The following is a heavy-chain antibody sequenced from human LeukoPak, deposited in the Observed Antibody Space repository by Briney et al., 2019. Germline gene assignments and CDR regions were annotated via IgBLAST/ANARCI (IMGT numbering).Heavy chain of an antibody. CDR1: GFTFSSYG. CDR2: IRYDGSNK. J-gene: IGHJ2*01. CDR3: ARRWYFDL. Sequence: GGSLRLSCAASGFTFSSYGMHWVRQAPGKGLEWVAFIRYDGSNKYYADSVKGRFTISRDNSKNTLFLRMNSLRAEDTALYYCARRWYFDLWGRGTLVTVSS. V-gene: IGHV3-30*02.